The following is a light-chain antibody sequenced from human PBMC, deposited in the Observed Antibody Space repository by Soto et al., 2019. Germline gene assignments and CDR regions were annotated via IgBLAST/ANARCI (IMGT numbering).Light chain of an antibody. CDR3: QQTDSYPST. Sequence: AIQLTQSPSSLSASVGDRVTITCRASQVINSLLAWYQQKPGKAPKLLIYAASSLQTAVPSRFSGSGSATDFTRTINSLQPEDFATYYCQQTDSYPSTFGGGTKVEI. V-gene: IGKV1-13*02. CDR1: QVINSL. J-gene: IGKJ4*01. CDR2: AAS.